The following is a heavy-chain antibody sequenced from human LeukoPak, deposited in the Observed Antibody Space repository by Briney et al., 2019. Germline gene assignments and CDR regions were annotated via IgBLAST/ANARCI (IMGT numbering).Heavy chain of an antibody. D-gene: IGHD4-17*01. V-gene: IGHV3-53*01. Sequence: GGSLRVSCAASGITVSDNYMSWVRQTPGKGLEWVSTLYPAGDTYFADSVRGRFTISRDISKNTVYLQMGSLRAEDTAVYFCARVHFPYGDFDYWGQGALVTASS. CDR3: ARVHFPYGDFDY. J-gene: IGHJ4*02. CDR2: LYPAGDT. CDR1: GITVSDNY.